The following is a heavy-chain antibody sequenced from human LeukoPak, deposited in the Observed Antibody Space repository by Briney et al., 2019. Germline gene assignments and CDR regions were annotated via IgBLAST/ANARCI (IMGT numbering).Heavy chain of an antibody. Sequence: SGGSLRLSCEGSGFTFSNYWMGWVRQAPGKGLQWVANIKTDGSEKYYVDSVKGRFTISRDNAKNSLYLQMNSLRAEDTAVYYCATYSSLNRREFQYWGQGTLLTVYS. CDR1: GFTFSNYW. CDR2: IKTDGSEK. J-gene: IGHJ1*01. D-gene: IGHD3-22*01. V-gene: IGHV3-7*01. CDR3: ATYSSLNRREFQY.